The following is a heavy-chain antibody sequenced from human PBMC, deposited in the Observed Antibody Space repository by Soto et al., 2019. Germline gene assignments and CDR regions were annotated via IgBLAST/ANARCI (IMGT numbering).Heavy chain of an antibody. J-gene: IGHJ5*02. CDR2: INPYSGGA. CDR1: GYTFTGYF. V-gene: IGHV1-2*02. CDR3: ARVIRGAYYNSPLDT. D-gene: IGHD3-10*01. Sequence: ASVKVSCKASGYTFTGYFMHWVRQAPGQGLEWMGWINPYSGGADYAQSFRGRVTMTRDTSISTVYMELSRLRFDDTAVYYCARVIRGAYYNSPLDTWGQGTVVTVSS.